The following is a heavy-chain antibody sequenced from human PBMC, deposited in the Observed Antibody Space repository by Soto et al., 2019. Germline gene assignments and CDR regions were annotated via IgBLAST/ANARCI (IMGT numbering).Heavy chain of an antibody. Sequence: QLQLQESGSGLVKPSQTLSLTCAVSGGSISGTTYSWSWIRQPPGKGLEWIGYIYDSGNPYYNPSLKSQFSRSVDRSTNQSSLKLSSVTAADTAVYYCARGQVAAAGHSNFDYWGQGALVTVSS. CDR2: IYDSGNP. D-gene: IGHD6-13*01. V-gene: IGHV4-30-2*01. CDR1: GGSISGTTYS. J-gene: IGHJ4*02. CDR3: ARGQVAAAGHSNFDY.